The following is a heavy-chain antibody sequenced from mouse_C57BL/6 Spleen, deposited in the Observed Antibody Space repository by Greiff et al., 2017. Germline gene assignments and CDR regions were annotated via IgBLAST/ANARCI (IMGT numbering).Heavy chain of an antibody. CDR2: ISSGSSTS. D-gene: IGHD1-1*01. J-gene: IGHJ2*01. CDR1: GFTFSDYG. V-gene: IGHV5-17*01. CDR3: ARPLLLLRYFDY. Sequence: EVKLVESGGGLVKPGGSLKLSCAASGFTFSDYGMHWVRQAPEKGLEWVAYISSGSSTSYYADTVKGRFTISRDNAKNTLFLQMTSLRSEDTAMYYCARPLLLLRYFDYWGQGTTLTVSS.